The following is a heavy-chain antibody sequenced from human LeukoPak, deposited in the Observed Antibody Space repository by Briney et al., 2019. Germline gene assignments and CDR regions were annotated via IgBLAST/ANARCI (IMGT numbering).Heavy chain of an antibody. D-gene: IGHD3-3*01. V-gene: IGHV1-2*02. Sequence: EASVKVSCKASGYTFTGYYMHWVRQAPGQGLEWMGWINPNSGGTNYAQKFQGRVTMTRDTSISTAYMELSRLRSDDTAVYYCARDPGGFLEWLKNYYYMDVWGKGTTVTVSS. CDR2: INPNSGGT. CDR1: GYTFTGYY. J-gene: IGHJ6*03. CDR3: ARDPGGFLEWLKNYYYMDV.